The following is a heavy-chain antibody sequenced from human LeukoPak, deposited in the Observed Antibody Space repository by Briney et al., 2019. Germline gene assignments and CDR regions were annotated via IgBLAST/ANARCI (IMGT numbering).Heavy chain of an antibody. J-gene: IGHJ5*02. CDR3: ARAVDFWSGYPQPNWFDP. D-gene: IGHD3-3*01. V-gene: IGHV3-23*01. Sequence: GGSLRLSCAASGFTFSSYATSWVRQAPGKGLEWVSAMSGSAGSTYYADSVKGRFTISRDNSKNTLYLQMNSLRAEDTAVYYCARAVDFWSGYPQPNWFDPWGQGTLVTVSS. CDR1: GFTFSSYA. CDR2: MSGSAGST.